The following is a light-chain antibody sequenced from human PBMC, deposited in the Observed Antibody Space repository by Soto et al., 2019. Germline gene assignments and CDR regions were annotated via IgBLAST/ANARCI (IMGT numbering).Light chain of an antibody. CDR2: GAS. CDR1: QSVNIY. J-gene: IGKJ5*01. Sequence: EIVMTQSPATLSVSPGERATLSFRASQSVNIYLACYQQKPGQAPRLLIFGASYSATGIPARFSGSGSVTDFTLTISSLEPEDFAVYYCQQRSNWPITFGQGTRLE. V-gene: IGKV3-11*01. CDR3: QQRSNWPIT.